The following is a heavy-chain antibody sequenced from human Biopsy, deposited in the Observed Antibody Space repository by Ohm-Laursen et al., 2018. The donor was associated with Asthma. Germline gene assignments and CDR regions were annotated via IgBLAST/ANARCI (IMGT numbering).Heavy chain of an antibody. D-gene: IGHD3-9*01. V-gene: IGHV3-23*01. J-gene: IGHJ4*02. Sequence: SLRLSCAASGFRFSDYDMNWVRQAPGKGLEWVATISSSSGSRDYADSVKGRFTISRDNSKNTLYLQMNSLRSEDTAVYYCARASYDILTGYYNYFDYWGQGTLVTVSS. CDR2: ISSSSGSR. CDR3: ARASYDILTGYYNYFDY. CDR1: GFRFSDYD.